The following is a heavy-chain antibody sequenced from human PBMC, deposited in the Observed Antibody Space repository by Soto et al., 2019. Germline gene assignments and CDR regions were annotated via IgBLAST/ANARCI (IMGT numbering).Heavy chain of an antibody. CDR3: ARDLAAAGTSGFDY. CDR2: ISSSSSTI. D-gene: IGHD6-13*01. Sequence: PGGSLSLSCAASGFTFSSYSMNWVRQAPGKGLEWVSYISSSSSTIYYADSVKGRFTISRDNAKNSLYLQMNSLRAEDTAVYYCARDLAAAGTSGFDYWGQGTLVTVSS. V-gene: IGHV3-48*01. J-gene: IGHJ4*02. CDR1: GFTFSSYS.